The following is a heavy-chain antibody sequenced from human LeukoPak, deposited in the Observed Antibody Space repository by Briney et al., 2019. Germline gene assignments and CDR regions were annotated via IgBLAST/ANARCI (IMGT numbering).Heavy chain of an antibody. D-gene: IGHD3-22*01. CDR2: RRYDGSNE. CDR3: ARDGGYYDNNDSPSFYFDY. CDR1: AFTFSSYG. Sequence: GGSLSLSCAAAAFTFSSYGMHWVRQATGKGLEWVAFRRYDGSNEFFVDSVKGRFTISRDNSENTLYLQMNSLRAEDTAVYYCARDGGYYDNNDSPSFYFDYWGQGTLVTVSS. J-gene: IGHJ4*02. V-gene: IGHV3-30*02.